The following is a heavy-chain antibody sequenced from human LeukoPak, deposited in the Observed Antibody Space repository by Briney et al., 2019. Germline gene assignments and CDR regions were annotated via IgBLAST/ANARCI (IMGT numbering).Heavy chain of an antibody. CDR1: GASFSGYY. J-gene: IGHJ5*02. CDR2: INHSGST. CDR3: ARRDGYYDIWTGYYPNWFDP. V-gene: IGHV4-34*01. Sequence: SETLSLTCAVYGASFSGYYWSWIRQPPGKGLEWIGEINHSGSTNYNPSLKSRVTISVDTSKNQFSLKLSSVTAADTAVYYCARRDGYYDIWTGYYPNWFDPWGQGTLVTVSS. D-gene: IGHD3-9*01.